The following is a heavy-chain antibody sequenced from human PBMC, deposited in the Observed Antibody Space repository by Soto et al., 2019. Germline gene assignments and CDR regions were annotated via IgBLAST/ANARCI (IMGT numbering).Heavy chain of an antibody. CDR3: ARGPSIAALMDV. J-gene: IGHJ6*02. V-gene: IGHV1-69*13. CDR2: IIPIFGTA. CDR1: GGTFSSYA. Sequence: ASVKVSCKASGGTFSSYAISWVRQAPGQGLEWTGGIIPIFGTANYAQKFQGRVTITADESTSTAYMELSSLRSEDTAVYYCARGPSIAALMDVWGQGTTVTVSS. D-gene: IGHD6-6*01.